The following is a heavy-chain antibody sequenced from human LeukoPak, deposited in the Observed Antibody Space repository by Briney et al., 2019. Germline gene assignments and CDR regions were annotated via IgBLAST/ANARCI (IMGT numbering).Heavy chain of an antibody. Sequence: SETLSLTCTVSGGSISSYYWSWIRQSPGKGLEWIGSIYYSGSTHYNPSLKSRVTISVDTSKNQFSLKLSSVTAADTAVYYCARDGEMATIENYFEYWGQGTLVTVSS. CDR3: ARDGEMATIENYFEY. J-gene: IGHJ4*02. CDR2: IYYSGST. V-gene: IGHV4-59*12. CDR1: GGSISSYY. D-gene: IGHD5-24*01.